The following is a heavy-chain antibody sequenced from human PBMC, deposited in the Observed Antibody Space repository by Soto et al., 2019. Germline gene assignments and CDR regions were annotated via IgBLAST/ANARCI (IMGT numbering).Heavy chain of an antibody. J-gene: IGHJ5*02. CDR2: INHNTNT. Sequence: QVHLQQWGAGLLKPSETLSLTCAVYGGSFSDTYWNWFRQPPGKGLEWIGEINHNTNTIYNPSLTRRALXSXDXXKNHSSPKWTSVTAAATAVYYCARGVRLFRGSFDPWGQGTLVTVSS. D-gene: IGHD2-15*01. CDR1: GGSFSDTY. CDR3: ARGVRLFRGSFDP. V-gene: IGHV4-34*01.